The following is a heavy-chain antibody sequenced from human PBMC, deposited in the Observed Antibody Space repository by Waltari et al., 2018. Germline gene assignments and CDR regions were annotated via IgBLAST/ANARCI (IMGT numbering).Heavy chain of an antibody. D-gene: IGHD3-3*01. V-gene: IGHV4-38-2*01. CDR1: GYSISSGYY. J-gene: IGHJ4*02. Sequence: QVQLQESGPGLVKPSETLSLTCAVSGYSISSGYYWGWIRQPPGKGLEWIGSIYHSGSTYYNPSLKSRVTISVDTSKNQFSLKLSSVTAADTAVYYCARLPYDFWSGYSEYYFDYWGQGTLVTVSS. CDR3: ARLPYDFWSGYSEYYFDY. CDR2: IYHSGST.